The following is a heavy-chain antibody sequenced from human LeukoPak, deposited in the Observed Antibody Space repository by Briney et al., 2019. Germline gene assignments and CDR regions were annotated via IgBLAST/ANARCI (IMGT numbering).Heavy chain of an antibody. D-gene: IGHD4-17*01. CDR2: ISAYNGNT. CDR3: ARDDYGDRSIDY. Sequence: ASVKVSCKASGYTFTSYSISWVRQAPGQGLEWMGWISAYNGNTNYAQKLQGRITMTTDTYTSTAYMEPRSLRSDDTAVYYCARDDYGDRSIDYWGQGTLVTVSS. CDR1: GYTFTSYS. J-gene: IGHJ4*02. V-gene: IGHV1-18*01.